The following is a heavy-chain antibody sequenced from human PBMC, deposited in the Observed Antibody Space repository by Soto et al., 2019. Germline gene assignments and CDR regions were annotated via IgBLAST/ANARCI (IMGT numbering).Heavy chain of an antibody. V-gene: IGHV3-48*01. CDR1: GFAFNTYA. Sequence: PGGSLRLSCAASGFAFNTYAMNWVRQAPGRGPEWLSYITSGSTIIYYADSVKGRFTISRDNAKNSLYLQMNSLRAEDTAVYFCTRANYGSGSNYYYGLDVWGQGTTVTVSS. J-gene: IGHJ6*02. CDR3: TRANYGSGSNYYYGLDV. CDR2: ITSGSTII. D-gene: IGHD3-10*01.